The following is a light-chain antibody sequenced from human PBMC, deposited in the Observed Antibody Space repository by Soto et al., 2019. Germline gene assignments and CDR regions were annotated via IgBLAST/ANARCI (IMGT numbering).Light chain of an antibody. CDR1: SSNIGADYD. CDR3: SSYSVSTTYV. V-gene: IGLV2-14*01. J-gene: IGLJ1*01. Sequence: QSVLTQPPSVSGAPGQRVTISCTGSSSNIGADYDVSWYQQHPGKAPKLMIYEVSNRPSGVSNRFSGSKSGNTASLTISGLQADDEADYYCSSYSVSTTYVFGTGTKVTVL. CDR2: EVS.